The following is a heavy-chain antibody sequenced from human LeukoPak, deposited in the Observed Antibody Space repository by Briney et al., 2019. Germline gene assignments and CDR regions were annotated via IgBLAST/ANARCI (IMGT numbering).Heavy chain of an antibody. CDR1: GFTFTSSA. CDR2: IVVGSGNT. CDR3: AAGSSGSPGYYGMDV. J-gene: IGHJ6*02. V-gene: IGHV1-58*02. D-gene: IGHD1-26*01. Sequence: TSVKVSCKASGFTFTSSAMQWVRQARGQRPERIGWIVVGSGNTNYAQKFQERVTITRDMSTSTAYMELSSLRSEDTAVYYCAAGSSGSPGYYGMDVWGQGTTVTVSS.